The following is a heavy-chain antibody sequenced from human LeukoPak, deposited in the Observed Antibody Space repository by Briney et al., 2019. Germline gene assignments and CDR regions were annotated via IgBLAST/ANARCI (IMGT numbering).Heavy chain of an antibody. CDR3: AKDRRAATSLFYFDY. D-gene: IGHD2-15*01. CDR1: GFTFSNFG. J-gene: IGHJ4*02. V-gene: IGHV3-30*18. CDR2: ISYDGSNK. Sequence: GGSLRLSCAASGFTFSNFGMHWIRQAPGKGLEWVAVISYDGSNKYWGDSVKGRFTISRDDSKNTLYLQMNSLRAEDTAVYYCAKDRRAATSLFYFDYWGQGTLVTVSS.